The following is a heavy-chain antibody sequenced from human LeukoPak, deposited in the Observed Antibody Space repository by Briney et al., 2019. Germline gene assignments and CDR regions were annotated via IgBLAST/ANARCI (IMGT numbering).Heavy chain of an antibody. J-gene: IGHJ3*01. CDR3: AKVKLSGDDAFDV. CDR1: GCTFSRYG. D-gene: IGHD3-10*01. CDR2: ISAYNGNT. V-gene: IGHV1-18*01. Sequence: ASVRVSCKASGCTFSRYGITWVRQAPGQGLEWVAWISAYNGNTNYAHSVQGRLTMTTDISTSTAYMDLRSLRSDDTAVYYCAKVKLSGDDAFDVWGQGTTVIVSS.